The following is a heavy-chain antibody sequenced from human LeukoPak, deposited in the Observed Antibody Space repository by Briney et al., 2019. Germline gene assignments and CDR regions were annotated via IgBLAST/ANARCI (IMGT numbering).Heavy chain of an antibody. J-gene: IGHJ4*02. V-gene: IGHV1-18*01. CDR1: GGTFSSYA. Sequence: ASVKVSCKASGGTFSSYAISWVRQAPGQGLEWMGWLSTDNGDTSYAQKLQGRVTMTTDTSTTTAHMELRSLTSDDTAIYYCARHGGIGPKRDYFDYWGPGTLVTVSS. CDR3: ARHGGIGPKRDYFDY. CDR2: LSTDNGDT. D-gene: IGHD3-16*01.